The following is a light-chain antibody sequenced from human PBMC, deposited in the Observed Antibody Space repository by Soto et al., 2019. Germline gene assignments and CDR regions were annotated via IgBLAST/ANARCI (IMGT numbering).Light chain of an antibody. CDR1: SSDVGGYNY. V-gene: IGLV2-14*03. CDR2: DVS. J-gene: IGLJ1*01. Sequence: QPVLTQPASVSGSPGQSITISCTKTSSDVGGYNYVSWYQQHPGKAPKFMIYDVSSRPSGVSNRFSGSKSGNTASLTISGLQAADEADYFCSSYTSSMTNVFGSGTKVTVL. CDR3: SSYTSSMTNV.